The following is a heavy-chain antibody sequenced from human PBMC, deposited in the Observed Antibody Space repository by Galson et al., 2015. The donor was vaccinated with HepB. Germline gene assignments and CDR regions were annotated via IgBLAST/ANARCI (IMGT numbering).Heavy chain of an antibody. CDR3: ATYGSGRKFDY. J-gene: IGHJ4*02. CDR1: GFTFNKAW. V-gene: IGHV3-15*07. Sequence: SLRLSCAASGFTFNKAWMNWVRQAPGKGLEWVGRIKSETETMDYAAPIKGRFNILRDDSTYTLDLQMNSLKTEDTAVYYCATYGSGRKFDYWGQGTLVAVSS. CDR2: IKSETETM. D-gene: IGHD3-10*01.